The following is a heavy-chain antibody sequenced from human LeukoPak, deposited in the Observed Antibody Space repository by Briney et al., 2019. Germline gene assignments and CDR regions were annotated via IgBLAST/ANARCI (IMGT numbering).Heavy chain of an antibody. D-gene: IGHD3-3*01. V-gene: IGHV3-23*01. CDR3: ATFQTYYDFWSGYWGGYFDY. CDR1: GFTFSSYA. Sequence: PGGSLRLSCAASGFTFSSYAMSWVRQAPGKGLEWVSAISGSGGSTYYADSVKGRFTISRDNSKNTLYLQMNSLRAEDTAVYYCATFQTYYDFWSGYWGGYFDYWGQGTLVTVSS. CDR2: ISGSGGST. J-gene: IGHJ4*02.